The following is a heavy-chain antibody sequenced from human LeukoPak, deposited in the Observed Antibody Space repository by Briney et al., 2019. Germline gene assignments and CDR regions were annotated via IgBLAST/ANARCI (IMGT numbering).Heavy chain of an antibody. CDR2: ISSSSSYI. J-gene: IGHJ4*02. V-gene: IGHV3-11*06. CDR3: ARGGEQQPHLLGGFDY. Sequence: GGSLRLSCAASGFTFSDYYMSWIRQAPGKGLEWVSSISSSSSYIYYADSVKGRFTISRDNAKNSLYLQMNSLRAEDTAVYYCARGGEQQPHLLGGFDYWGQGTLVTVSS. CDR1: GFTFSDYY. D-gene: IGHD6-13*01.